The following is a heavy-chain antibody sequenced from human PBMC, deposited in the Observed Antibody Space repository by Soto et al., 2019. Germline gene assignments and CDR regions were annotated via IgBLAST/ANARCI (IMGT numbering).Heavy chain of an antibody. CDR3: TSSSSSGDWFDP. Sequence: QVQLVQSGAEVKKPGSSVKVSCKASGGTFSSYAISWVRQAPGQGLEWMGGIIPIFGTANYAQKFQGRVTITADKSTSTAYMDLSSLRSEDTAVYYCTSSSSSGDWFDPWGQGTLVTVSS. V-gene: IGHV1-69*06. D-gene: IGHD6-6*01. J-gene: IGHJ5*02. CDR1: GGTFSSYA. CDR2: IIPIFGTA.